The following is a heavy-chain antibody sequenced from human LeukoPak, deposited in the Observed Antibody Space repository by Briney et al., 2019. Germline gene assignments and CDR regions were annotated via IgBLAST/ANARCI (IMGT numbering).Heavy chain of an antibody. J-gene: IGHJ6*03. CDR2: IYSGGST. CDR1: GFTVSSIY. Sequence: GGSLRLSCAASGFTVSSIYMSWVRQAPGKGLEWVSVIYSGGSTYYADSVKGRFTISRDNSKNTLYLQMNSLRAEDTAVYYCARNYGDLYYYFYYYMDVWGKGTTVTVSS. V-gene: IGHV3-53*01. D-gene: IGHD4-17*01. CDR3: ARNYGDLYYYFYYYMDV.